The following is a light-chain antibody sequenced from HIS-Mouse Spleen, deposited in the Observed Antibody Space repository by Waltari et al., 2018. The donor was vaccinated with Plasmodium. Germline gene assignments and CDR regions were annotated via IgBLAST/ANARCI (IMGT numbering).Light chain of an antibody. CDR2: GAT. CDR1: QSVSSSY. Sequence: EIVLTQSPGTLSLSPGERATLSCRASQSVSSSYLAWYQQKPGQAPRLLIYGATSRATGIPDRFSGRGSGTDFTLTISRLGPEDFAVYYCQQYGSSPYTFGQGTKLEIK. CDR3: QQYGSSPYT. V-gene: IGKV3-20*01. J-gene: IGKJ2*01.